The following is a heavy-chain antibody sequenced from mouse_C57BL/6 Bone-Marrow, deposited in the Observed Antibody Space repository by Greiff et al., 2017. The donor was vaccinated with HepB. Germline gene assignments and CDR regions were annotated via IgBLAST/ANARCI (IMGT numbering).Heavy chain of an antibody. D-gene: IGHD2-4*01. CDR1: GYTFTSYW. CDR2: IYPGSGST. Sequence: QVQLQQPGAELVKPGASVKMSCKASGYTFTSYWITWVKQRPGQGLEWIGDIYPGSGSTKYNEKFKSKATLTVDTSSSTAYMQLRSLTSEDSAVYYCASLGGLPWYFDVWGTGTTVTVSS. V-gene: IGHV1-55*01. J-gene: IGHJ1*03. CDR3: ASLGGLPWYFDV.